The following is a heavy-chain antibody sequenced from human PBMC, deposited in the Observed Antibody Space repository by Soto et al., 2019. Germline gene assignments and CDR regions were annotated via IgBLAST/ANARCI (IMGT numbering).Heavy chain of an antibody. Sequence: QVQLQESGPGLVKPSETLSLTCSVSGGSISNHYWSWIQQPPGKGLEWIVYIYYNGNTNYNPSLKIRVTMSVDTSRNQISLKLTTVTAAAPAIYYCTRANWYYEYWGQGTLVTVSS. CDR1: GGSISNHY. J-gene: IGHJ4*02. V-gene: IGHV4-59*11. CDR3: TRANWYYEY. CDR2: IYYNGNT. D-gene: IGHD7-27*01.